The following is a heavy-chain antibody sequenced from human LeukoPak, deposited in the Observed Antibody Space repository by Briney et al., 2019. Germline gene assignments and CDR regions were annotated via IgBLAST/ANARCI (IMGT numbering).Heavy chain of an antibody. CDR1: GFTFSSYG. J-gene: IGHJ4*02. CDR2: IWYDGSNK. CDR3: AKDWARDSSGYYLFDY. Sequence: GRSLRLSCAASGFTFSSYGMHWVRQAPGKGLEWVAVIWYDGSNKYYADSVKGRFTISRDNSKNTLYLQLNSLRAEDTAVYYCAKDWARDSSGYYLFDYWGQGSLVTVSS. V-gene: IGHV3-33*06. D-gene: IGHD3-22*01.